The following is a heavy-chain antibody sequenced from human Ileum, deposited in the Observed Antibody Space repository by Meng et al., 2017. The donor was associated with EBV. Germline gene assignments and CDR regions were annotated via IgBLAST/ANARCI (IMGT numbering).Heavy chain of an antibody. D-gene: IGHD1-26*01. V-gene: IGHV1-18*01. J-gene: IGHJ4*02. Sequence: QDQLVQYGGEVKKPGASVKVSCKASGYTFTNYGITWVRQAPGQGLEWMGWISAYNGNTNYAQTLQGRVTMTTDTSTSTAYMELGSLRSDDTAVYYCARVEVGITSGDYWGQGTLVTVSS. CDR2: ISAYNGNT. CDR1: GYTFTNYG. CDR3: ARVEVGITSGDY.